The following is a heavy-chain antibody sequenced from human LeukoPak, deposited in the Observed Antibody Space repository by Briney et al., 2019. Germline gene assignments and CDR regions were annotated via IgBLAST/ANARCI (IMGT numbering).Heavy chain of an antibody. V-gene: IGHV1-69*06. J-gene: IGHJ3*02. CDR1: GGTFSSYA. CDR3: AREARYCSSTSCYLLGAFDI. Sequence: ASVKVSCKASGGTFSSYAISWVRQAPGQGLEWMGGIIPIFGTANYAQKFQGRVTITADKSTSTAYMELSSLRSEDTAVYYCAREARYCSSTSCYLLGAFDIWGQGTMVTVSS. D-gene: IGHD2-2*01. CDR2: IIPIFGTA.